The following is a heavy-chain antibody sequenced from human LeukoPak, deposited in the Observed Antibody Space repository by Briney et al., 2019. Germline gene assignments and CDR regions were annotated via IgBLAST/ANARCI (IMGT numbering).Heavy chain of an antibody. D-gene: IGHD3/OR15-3a*01. CDR3: ARQTGSGLFILP. V-gene: IGHV4-38-2*02. Sequence: SETLSLTCTVSGYSISSGYYWGWIRQPPGKGLEWIGSIYHSGSTYYNPSLKSRVTIPVDTSKNQFSLKLSSVTAADTAVYYCARQTGSGLFILPGGQGTLVTVSS. J-gene: IGHJ4*02. CDR1: GYSISSGYY. CDR2: IYHSGST.